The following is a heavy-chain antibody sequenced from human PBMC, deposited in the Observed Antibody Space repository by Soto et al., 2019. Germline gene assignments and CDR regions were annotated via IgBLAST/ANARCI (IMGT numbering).Heavy chain of an antibody. CDR3: AKVVRYMQRVRYYYYGMDV. J-gene: IGHJ6*02. CDR2: ISGSGGST. Sequence: EVQLLESGGGLVQPGGSLRLSCAASGFTFSSYDMSWVRQAPGKGLEWVSAISGSGGSTYYADSVKGRFTISRDNSKNTLYLQMNSLRAEDTAVYYCAKVVRYMQRVRYYYYGMDVWGQGTTVTVSS. D-gene: IGHD2-8*01. V-gene: IGHV3-23*01. CDR1: GFTFSSYD.